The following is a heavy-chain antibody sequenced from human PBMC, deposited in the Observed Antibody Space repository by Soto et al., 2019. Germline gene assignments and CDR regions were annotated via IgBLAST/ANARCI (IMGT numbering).Heavy chain of an antibody. Sequence: PGGSLRLSCAASGFTFSNYDTTWVRQAPGKGLVWVSSVTANGGNTYYAESVKGRFTISRDNTKNTLYLQMNSLRAEDTAVYYCAKVRKGCSSTSCYLSQQLVLSFWFDPWGQGTLVTVSS. V-gene: IGHV3-23*01. J-gene: IGHJ5*02. D-gene: IGHD2-2*01. CDR2: VTANGGNT. CDR1: GFTFSNYD. CDR3: AKVRKGCSSTSCYLSQQLVLSFWFDP.